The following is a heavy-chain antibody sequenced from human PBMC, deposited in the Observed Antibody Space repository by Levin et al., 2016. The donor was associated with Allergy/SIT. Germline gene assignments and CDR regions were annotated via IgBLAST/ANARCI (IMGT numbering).Heavy chain of an antibody. J-gene: IGHJ6*02. CDR2: IIPIFGTA. CDR1: GGTFSSYT. Sequence: SVKVSCKASGGTFSSYTFNWVRQAPGRGLEWMGGIIPIFGTANYAQKFQNRVKITADESTRTAYVELSSLRSEDTAVYYCASLHRSRVRGINYYYGIDVWGQGTTVTVSS. CDR3: ASLHRSRVRGINYYYGIDV. V-gene: IGHV1-69*13. D-gene: IGHD3-10*01.